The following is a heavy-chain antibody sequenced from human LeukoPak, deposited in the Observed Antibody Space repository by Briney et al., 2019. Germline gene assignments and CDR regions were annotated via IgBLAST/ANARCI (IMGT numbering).Heavy chain of an antibody. CDR1: GFTFSNYG. J-gene: IGHJ4*02. Sequence: GGSLRLSCGASGFTFSNYGMHWVRQAPGKGPEWVAFIGYDGNNKYYADSVKGRFTISRDDSKNTLYLQMNSLRAEDTAVYYCAKAYCASTICYGGGKIDYWGQGTLVPVSS. CDR2: IGYDGNNK. D-gene: IGHD2-2*01. V-gene: IGHV3-30*02. CDR3: AKAYCASTICYGGGKIDY.